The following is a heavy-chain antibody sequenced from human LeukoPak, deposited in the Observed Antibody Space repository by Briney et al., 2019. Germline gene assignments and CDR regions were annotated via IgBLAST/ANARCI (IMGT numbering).Heavy chain of an antibody. V-gene: IGHV3-30*02. J-gene: IGHJ4*02. CDR3: ALQGYLVAFDY. CDR1: GFTFSNYGYG. Sequence: RGSLRLSCAASGFTFSNYGYGMHWVRQAPGKGLEWVAFIRYDGSKKYYADSVKDRFTFSRDISNNTLYLQMNSLRTEDTAVYYCALQGYLVAFDYWGQGTLVTVSS. D-gene: IGHD6-13*01. CDR2: IRYDGSKK.